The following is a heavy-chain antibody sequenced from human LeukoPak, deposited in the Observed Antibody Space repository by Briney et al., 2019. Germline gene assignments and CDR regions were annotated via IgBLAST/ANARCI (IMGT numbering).Heavy chain of an antibody. Sequence: GGSLRLSCAASGFTLSTYWMTWVRQAPGKGLEWVAYIRQDGSKKYYVDSVKGRFTISRDNAKNSLYLQMDSLRVEDTAVYYCARDGGVAAAPFDPWGQGTLVTVSS. J-gene: IGHJ5*02. D-gene: IGHD2-2*01. V-gene: IGHV3-7*01. CDR2: IRQDGSKK. CDR1: GFTLSTYW. CDR3: ARDGGVAAAPFDP.